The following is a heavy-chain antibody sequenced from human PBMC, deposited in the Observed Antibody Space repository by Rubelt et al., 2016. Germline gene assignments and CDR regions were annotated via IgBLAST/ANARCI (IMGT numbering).Heavy chain of an antibody. CDR2: IYYTGQV. D-gene: IGHD3-10*01. CDR3: AGGAGNYYNY. V-gene: IGHV4-31*03. Sequence: QVQLQESGPGLVKPSQTLSLTCNVSGGFISSGGYFWTWLRQHPGKGLEWIGYIYYTGQVYYNPSLKRRLTISVDTSKNHFSLKLSSVTAADTAVYYCAGGAGNYYNYWGQGTLVTVSS. J-gene: IGHJ4*02. CDR1: GGFISSGGYF.